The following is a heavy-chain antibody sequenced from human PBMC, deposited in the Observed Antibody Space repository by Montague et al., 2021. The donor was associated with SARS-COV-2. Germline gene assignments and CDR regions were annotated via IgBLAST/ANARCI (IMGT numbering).Heavy chain of an antibody. D-gene: IGHD1-7*01. J-gene: IGHJ5*02. CDR2: IFHSGIT. CDR3: ARTGYNWNYWFHP. CDR1: GGSITSYY. V-gene: IGHV4-59*13. Sequence: SETLSLTCSVSGGSITSYYWSWIRQSPGKGLEWIGYIFHSGITXXXPSXKGRVTTSVDMSKNQFSLQLNSVTAADTAVYYCARTGYNWNYWFHPWGQGTLVTVSS.